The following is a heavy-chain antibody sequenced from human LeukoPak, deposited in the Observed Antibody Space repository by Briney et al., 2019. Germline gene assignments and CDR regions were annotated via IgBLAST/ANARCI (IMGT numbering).Heavy chain of an antibody. Sequence: SETLSLTCTVSGGSISSYYWSWIRQPAGKGLEWIGRIYTSETTNYNPSLKSRVTMSVDTSKNQFSLKLSSVTAADTAVYYCARDGGGSYQNYYYYMDVWGKGTTVTVFS. D-gene: IGHD1-26*01. J-gene: IGHJ6*03. CDR1: GGSISSYY. CDR2: IYTSETT. CDR3: ARDGGGSYQNYYYYMDV. V-gene: IGHV4-4*07.